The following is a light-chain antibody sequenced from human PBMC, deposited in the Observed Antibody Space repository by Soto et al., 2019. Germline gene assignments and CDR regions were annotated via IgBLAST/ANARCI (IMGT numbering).Light chain of an antibody. Sequence: SVLTQPPPLSGSPGQSITLSCPGSSSDVGGNKYVSWYQQYPGKAPKLMICDVSNRPSGVSNRFSGSKSGNTASLTISGLQAEDEADYYCSAFTGTTYVFGTGTKVTVL. J-gene: IGLJ1*01. V-gene: IGLV2-14*01. CDR3: SAFTGTTYV. CDR2: DVS. CDR1: SSDVGGNKY.